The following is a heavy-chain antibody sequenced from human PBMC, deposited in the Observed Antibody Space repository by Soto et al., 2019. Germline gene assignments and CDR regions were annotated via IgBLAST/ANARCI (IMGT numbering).Heavy chain of an antibody. CDR1: GFTFSSYA. D-gene: IGHD6-19*01. V-gene: IGHV3-23*01. CDR2: ISGSGGST. Sequence: QPGGSLRLSCAASGFTFSSYAMSWVRQAPGKGLEWVSAISGSGGSTYYADSVKGRFTISRDNSKNTLYLQMNSLRAEDTAVYYCAKGREWGSSGWYEDYYYGMDVWGQGTTVTVSS. J-gene: IGHJ6*02. CDR3: AKGREWGSSGWYEDYYYGMDV.